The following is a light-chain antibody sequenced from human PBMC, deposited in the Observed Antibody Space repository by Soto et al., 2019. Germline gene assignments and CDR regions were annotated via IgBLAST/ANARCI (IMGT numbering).Light chain of an antibody. J-gene: IGKJ4*01. CDR2: GAS. V-gene: IGKV3-15*01. CDR3: QQNNKWPPVT. Sequence: EVVMTQSPATVSVSPGEGVTLSCRASQTISNDLAWYQQKPGQAPRLLIYGASTRATGVPARFSGGGSGTEFTLTISMLQSEDFAFYYCQQNNKWPPVTFGGGTKVEIK. CDR1: QTISND.